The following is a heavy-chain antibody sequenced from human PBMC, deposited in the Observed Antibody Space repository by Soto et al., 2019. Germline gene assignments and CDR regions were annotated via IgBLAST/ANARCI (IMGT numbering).Heavy chain of an antibody. CDR3: AKGKSSNYVSHAFDV. V-gene: IGHV3-23*01. Sequence: EVQVLESGGGLVQPGGSLRLSCAASGFNFNTYAMSWVRQAPGKGLEWVSGISGGGGSIHYVDSVKGRFTISRDNSKNTPYLQMDSLRGEDTAVYYCAKGKSSNYVSHAFDVWGQGTMVTVSS. D-gene: IGHD3-10*02. CDR1: GFNFNTYA. J-gene: IGHJ3*01. CDR2: ISGGGGSI.